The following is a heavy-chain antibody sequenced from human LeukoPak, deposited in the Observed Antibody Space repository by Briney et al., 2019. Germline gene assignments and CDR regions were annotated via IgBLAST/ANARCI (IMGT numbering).Heavy chain of an antibody. Sequence: GGSLRLSCAASGFTFDDYAMHWVRQAPGKGLEWVAVISYDGSNKYYADSVKGRFTISRDNSKNTLYLQMNSLRAEDTAVYYCAKDRDVDIVATIETNFDYWGQGTLVTVSS. CDR2: ISYDGSNK. V-gene: IGHV3-30*18. CDR1: GFTFDDYA. D-gene: IGHD5-12*01. J-gene: IGHJ4*02. CDR3: AKDRDVDIVATIETNFDY.